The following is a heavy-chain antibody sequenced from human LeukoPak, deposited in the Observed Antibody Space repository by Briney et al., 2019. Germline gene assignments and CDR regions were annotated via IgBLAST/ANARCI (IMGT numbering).Heavy chain of an antibody. CDR3: ASNNNLKY. D-gene: IGHD1-14*01. CDR2: IKYDGSEK. J-gene: IGHJ4*02. CDR1: GLSFSGQW. V-gene: IGHV3-7*01. Sequence: GGSLRLSCTASGLSFSGQWMNWVRRSPGQGLEWVANIKYDGSEKYYVDSVKGRFTISREDAKNSLSLQMDSVRPEDTAVYYCASNNNLKYWGQGTLVIVSS.